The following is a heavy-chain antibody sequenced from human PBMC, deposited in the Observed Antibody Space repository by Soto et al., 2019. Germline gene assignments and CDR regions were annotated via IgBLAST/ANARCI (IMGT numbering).Heavy chain of an antibody. CDR1: GYSISSGYY. Sequence: PSETLSLTCAVSGYSISSGYYWGWSRQHPGKGLEWSGGIYHSGSTYYNPSLKSRVTITVDTSKNHFTLKLSSVTAAYTAVYYSASDPIAVAGTPFVYWGQGTLVTVSS. V-gene: IGHV4-38-2*01. J-gene: IGHJ4*02. CDR2: IYHSGST. CDR3: ASDPIAVAGTPFVY. D-gene: IGHD6-19*01.